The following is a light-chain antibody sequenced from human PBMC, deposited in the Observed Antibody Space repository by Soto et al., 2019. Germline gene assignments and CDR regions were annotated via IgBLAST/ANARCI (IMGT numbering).Light chain of an antibody. CDR2: GAS. CDR3: QQYNSWPWT. V-gene: IGKV3-15*01. CDR1: RSVATN. J-gene: IGKJ1*01. Sequence: EMVMTQSPATLSVSPGERSTLSCRASRSVATNLAGYQQTPGQAPRRLIYGASTRATALPPGFSASGSGTEFTLTISSLQSEDSAVYYCQQYNSWPWTFGQGTKVDIK.